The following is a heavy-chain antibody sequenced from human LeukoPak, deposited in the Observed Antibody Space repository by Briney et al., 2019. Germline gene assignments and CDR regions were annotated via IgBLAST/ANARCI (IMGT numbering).Heavy chain of an antibody. V-gene: IGHV4-61*08. J-gene: IGHJ4*02. CDR1: GDSVSSGDYH. CDR2: LYYSGIT. Sequence: SETLSLTCTVSGDSVSSGDYHWSWIRQPPGKGLEWIAYLYYSGITNYNPSLKSRVTMSVDMSKNQFSLNLSSVTAADTAVYYCARHWSTDPFDYWGPGTLVNVYS. CDR3: ARHWSTDPFDY.